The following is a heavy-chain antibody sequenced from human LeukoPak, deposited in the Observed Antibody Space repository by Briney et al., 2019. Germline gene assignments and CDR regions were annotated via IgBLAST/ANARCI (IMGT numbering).Heavy chain of an antibody. CDR2: IYSGGST. CDR1: GFTFSNYG. J-gene: IGHJ3*02. V-gene: IGHV3-53*01. D-gene: IGHD3-16*02. Sequence: GGSLRLSCAASGFTFSNYGMSWVRQAPGKGLEWVSVIYSGGSTYYADSVKGRFTISRDNSKNTLYLQMNSLRAEDTAVYYCARVRSLAPADAFDIWGQGTMVTVSS. CDR3: ARVRSLAPADAFDI.